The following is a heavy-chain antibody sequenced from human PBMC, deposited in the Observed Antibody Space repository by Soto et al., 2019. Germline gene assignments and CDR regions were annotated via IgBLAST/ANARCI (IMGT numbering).Heavy chain of an antibody. J-gene: IGHJ4*02. Sequence: EVQLVESGGVVVRPGGSLRLTCAASGFTFYDHGMSLGRKRPGKGLEWVSGIDWNGGFKSYADSVKGRFTISRDNAQSSLSLQMNSLRVEDTAFYYWARSTNSRPFDYWGQGTLVTVSS. CDR1: GFTFYDHG. V-gene: IGHV3-20*04. D-gene: IGHD3-22*01. CDR3: ARSTNSRPFDY. CDR2: IDWNGGFK.